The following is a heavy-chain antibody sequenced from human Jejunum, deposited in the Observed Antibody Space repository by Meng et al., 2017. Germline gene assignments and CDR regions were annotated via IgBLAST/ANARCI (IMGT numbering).Heavy chain of an antibody. V-gene: IGHV3-30*01. J-gene: IGHJ4*02. CDR1: GFTFSSYA. Sequence: GGSLRLSCAASGFTFSSYAMHWVRQAPGKGLEWVAVISYDGSNKYYADSVKGRFTISRDNSKTTLYLQMNSLRPEDTAMYYCARDLISYSRSSGFGYWGQGNLVTVSS. D-gene: IGHD3-10*01. CDR2: ISYDGSNK. CDR3: ARDLISYSRSSGFGY.